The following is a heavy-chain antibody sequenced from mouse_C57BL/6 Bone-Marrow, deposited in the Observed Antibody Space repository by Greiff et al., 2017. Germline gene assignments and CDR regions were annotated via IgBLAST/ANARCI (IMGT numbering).Heavy chain of an antibody. Sequence: VQLQQSGPGLVQPSQSLSITCTASGFSLTSYGVHWVRQSPGKGLEWLGVIWRGGSTDYNAAFMSRLSITKDNSKSQVFFKMNSLQADDTAIYYCAKPVGALYYAMDYWGQGTSVTVSS. CDR1: GFSLTSYG. D-gene: IGHD1-1*01. CDR2: IWRGGST. CDR3: AKPVGALYYAMDY. V-gene: IGHV2-5*01. J-gene: IGHJ4*01.